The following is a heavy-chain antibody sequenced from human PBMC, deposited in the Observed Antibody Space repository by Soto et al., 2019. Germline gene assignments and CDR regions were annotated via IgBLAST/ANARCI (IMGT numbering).Heavy chain of an antibody. J-gene: IGHJ3*01. Sequence: QVQLQESGPGLVKPSETLSLTCTVSGGSINNYYWSWIRQPPGKGLEWIGYIYYSGGTNYNPSLKRRVTTSVDTSHSQCSLKLSSVTAADTAVYYCARRYSGYDDAFDLWVQGTMVTVSS. D-gene: IGHD5-12*01. CDR1: GGSINNYY. V-gene: IGHV4-59*01. CDR2: IYYSGGT. CDR3: ARRYSGYDDAFDL.